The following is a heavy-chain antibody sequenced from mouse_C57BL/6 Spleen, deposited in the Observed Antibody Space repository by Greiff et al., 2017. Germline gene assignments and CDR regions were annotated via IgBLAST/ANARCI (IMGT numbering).Heavy chain of an antibody. D-gene: IGHD1-1*01. Sequence: QVQLQQPGAELVKPGASVKLSCKASGYTFTEYTIHWVKQRPGQGLEWIGRFYPGSGSTKYNEKFKGKATLTVDKSSSTVYMEVSRLTSEDSAVYFCARHRVSSYVFAYWGQGTLGTVSA. CDR3: ARHRVSSYVFAY. J-gene: IGHJ3*01. V-gene: IGHV1-62-2*01. CDR2: FYPGSGST. CDR1: GYTFTEYT.